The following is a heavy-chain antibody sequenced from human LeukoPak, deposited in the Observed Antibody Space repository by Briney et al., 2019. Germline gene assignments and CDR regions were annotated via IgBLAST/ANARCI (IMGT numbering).Heavy chain of an antibody. CDR1: GFTFSSYP. CDR2: ISGSGGST. J-gene: IGHJ4*02. D-gene: IGHD1-26*01. Sequence: PGGPLRLSCAASGFTFSSYPMSWVRQAPGQGLEWVSAISGSGGSTYYADSVKGRFTISRDNSRNTLYLQMNSLRAEDTAVYYCAKRVVGATIAYWGQGTLVTVSS. CDR3: AKRVVGATIAY. V-gene: IGHV3-23*01.